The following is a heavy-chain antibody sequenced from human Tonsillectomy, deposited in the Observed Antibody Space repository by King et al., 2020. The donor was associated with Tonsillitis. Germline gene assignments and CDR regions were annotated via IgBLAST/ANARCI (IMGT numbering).Heavy chain of an antibody. Sequence: VQLQQWGAGLLKPSETLSLTCAVYGGSFSGYYWSWIRQPPGKGLEWSGEINHSGSTNYNPSLKSRVTISVDTSKNQFSLKLSSVTAADTAVYYCARGDGFGEFVNNWFDPWGQGTLVTVSS. CDR2: INHSGST. V-gene: IGHV4-34*01. CDR1: GGSFSGYY. J-gene: IGHJ5*02. CDR3: ARGDGFGEFVNNWFDP. D-gene: IGHD3-10*01.